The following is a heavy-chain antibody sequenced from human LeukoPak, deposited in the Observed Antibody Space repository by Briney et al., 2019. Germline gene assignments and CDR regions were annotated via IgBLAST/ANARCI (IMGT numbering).Heavy chain of an antibody. CDR1: GFNFRSQW. V-gene: IGHV3-7*01. CDR3: ACAVY. CDR2: IKEDGSAK. J-gene: IGHJ4*02. Sequence: GGSLRLSCAASGFNFRSQWMSWVRQAPGKGLEWVANIKEDGSAKSYVDSVRGQFTISRDNAKNSLYLQINSLRAEDTAVYYCACAVYWGQGTLVAVSS.